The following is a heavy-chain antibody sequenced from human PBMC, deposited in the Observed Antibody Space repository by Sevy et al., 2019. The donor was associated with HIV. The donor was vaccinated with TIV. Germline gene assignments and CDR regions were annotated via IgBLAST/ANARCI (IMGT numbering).Heavy chain of an antibody. V-gene: IGHV3-33*01. J-gene: IGHJ6*02. CDR2: IWYDGSNK. D-gene: IGHD6-6*01. Sequence: GGSLRLSCAASGFTFSSYGMHWVRQAPGKGLEWVAVIWYDGSNKYYADSVKGRFTISRDNSKNTLYLQMNSLRAEDTAVYYCARGDRSSRRYYYYGMDVWGQGTTVTVSS. CDR3: ARGDRSSRRYYYYGMDV. CDR1: GFTFSSYG.